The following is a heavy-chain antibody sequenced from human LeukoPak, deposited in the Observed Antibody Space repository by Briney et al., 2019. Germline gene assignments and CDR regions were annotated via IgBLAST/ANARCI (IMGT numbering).Heavy chain of an antibody. CDR2: ISYDGSNK. V-gene: IGHV3-30-3*02. CDR1: GFTFSSYA. J-gene: IGHJ4*02. D-gene: IGHD3-22*01. Sequence: GGSLRLSCAASGFTFSSYAMHWVRQAPGKGLEWVAVISYDGSNKYYADSVKGRFTISKDNSKNTLYLQMNSLRAEDTAVYYCAKSPATKYYDSSGYHFDYWGQGTLVTVSS. CDR3: AKSPATKYYDSSGYHFDY.